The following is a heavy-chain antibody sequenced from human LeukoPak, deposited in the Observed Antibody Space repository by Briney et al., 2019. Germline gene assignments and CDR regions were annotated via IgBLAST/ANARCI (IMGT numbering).Heavy chain of an antibody. CDR1: GYTVTSYN. CDR3: ARGRGSRYFQH. V-gene: IGHV1-8*01. CDR2: MNPNSGNT. Sequence: GGSVEDSCKASGYTVTSYNMKRVRQATGEGLEWMGWMNPNSGNTGYAQKFQGRVTMTRNTSISTAYMELSSLRSEDTAVYYCARGRGSRYFQHWGQGTLVTVSS. J-gene: IGHJ1*01. D-gene: IGHD3-10*01.